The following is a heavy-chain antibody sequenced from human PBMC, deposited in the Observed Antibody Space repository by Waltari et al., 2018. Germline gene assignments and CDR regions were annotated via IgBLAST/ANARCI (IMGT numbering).Heavy chain of an antibody. D-gene: IGHD3-22*01. CDR1: GYSIRSGYY. CDR3: ARIRSGSGYYDSSGYFDY. V-gene: IGHV4-38-2*01. Sequence: QVQLQESGPGLVKPSETLSLTCAVSGYSIRSGYYWGWIRQPPGKGLEWIGSIYHSGSTYYNPSLKSRVTISVDTSKNQFSLKLSSVTAADTAVYYCARIRSGSGYYDSSGYFDYWGQGTLVTVSS. J-gene: IGHJ4*02. CDR2: IYHSGST.